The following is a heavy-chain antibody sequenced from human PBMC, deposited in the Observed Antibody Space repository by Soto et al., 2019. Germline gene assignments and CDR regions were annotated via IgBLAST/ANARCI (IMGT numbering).Heavy chain of an antibody. D-gene: IGHD1-26*01. CDR3: ARGLVGATAQYY. Sequence: GGSLRLSCAASGFTASSNYMNWVRQAPGKGLEWVSVIYSGGSTYYADSVKGRFTISRDNSKNTLYLQMNSLRAEDTAVYYCARGLVGATAQYYWGQGTLVTVS. V-gene: IGHV3-66*01. J-gene: IGHJ4*02. CDR1: GFTASSNY. CDR2: IYSGGST.